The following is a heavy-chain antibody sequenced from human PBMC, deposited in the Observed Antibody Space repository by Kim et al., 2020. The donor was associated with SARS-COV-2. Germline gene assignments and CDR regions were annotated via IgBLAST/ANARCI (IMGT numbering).Heavy chain of an antibody. D-gene: IGHD2-8*01. CDR3: AKGAESNGREGEH. Sequence: GGSLRLSCAVSGFTFNNYAMSWARQAPGKGLEWVSTVTSSGKSTYYADSVKGRFTISRDNAKNTLFLQMNSLRAEDTAVYYWAKGAESNGREGEHWGQGTPVTVAS. CDR1: GFTFNNYA. V-gene: IGHV3-23*05. CDR2: VTSSGKST. J-gene: IGHJ1*01.